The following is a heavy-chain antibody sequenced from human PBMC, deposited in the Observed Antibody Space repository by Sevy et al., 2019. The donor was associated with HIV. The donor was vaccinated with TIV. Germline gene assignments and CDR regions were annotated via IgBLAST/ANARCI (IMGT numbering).Heavy chain of an antibody. V-gene: IGHV3-11*06. Sequence: GGSLRLSCAASGFTFSDYYMSWIRQAPGKGLERVSYISSSSTYTNYADSVKGRFTISRDNAKNSLYLQMNSLRAEDTAVYYCARDRRNYGGQYFDYWGQGTLVTVSS. CDR2: ISSSSTYT. CDR1: GFTFSDYY. J-gene: IGHJ4*02. D-gene: IGHD4-17*01. CDR3: ARDRRNYGGQYFDY.